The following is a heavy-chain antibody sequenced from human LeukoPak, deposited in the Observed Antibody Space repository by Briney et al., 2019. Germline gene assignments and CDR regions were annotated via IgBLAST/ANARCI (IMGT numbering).Heavy chain of an antibody. D-gene: IGHD3-9*01. V-gene: IGHV3-53*01. Sequence: GGSLTLSCEASGFSFRVNDMNWVRQGLGKGLEWVAVILPGGVTHYTDSLRDRFSISTDKSKNVLYLQMDTLRAEDTALYYCVRERDFDTYFVVWGQGTLVTVSS. CDR1: GFSFRVND. CDR2: ILPGGVT. CDR3: VRERDFDTYFVV. J-gene: IGHJ4*02.